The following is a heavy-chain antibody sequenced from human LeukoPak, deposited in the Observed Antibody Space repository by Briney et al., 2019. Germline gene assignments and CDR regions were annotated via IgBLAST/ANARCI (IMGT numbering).Heavy chain of an antibody. Sequence: PGGSLRLSCAASGFRFSDHYINWVRQAPGKGLEWVGRTRNKAESYKTEYAASVKGRFTISRDDSKKSLYLQMNSLKTEDTAVYYCSGESSIFWVVARSYMDVWGKGTTVTVSS. D-gene: IGHD3-3*01. CDR3: SGESSIFWVVARSYMDV. V-gene: IGHV3-72*01. CDR1: GFRFSDHY. CDR2: TRNKAESYKT. J-gene: IGHJ6*03.